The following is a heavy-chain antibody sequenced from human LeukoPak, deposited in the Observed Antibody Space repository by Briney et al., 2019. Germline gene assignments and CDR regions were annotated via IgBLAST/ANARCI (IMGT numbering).Heavy chain of an antibody. J-gene: IGHJ2*01. CDR1: GFTFSSYA. Sequence: GGSLRLSCAASGFTFSSYAMSWVRQAPGKGLEWVSAISGSGGSTYYADSVKGRFTISRDTSRNTLYLQMHSLRAEDTAVYYCARDADTSGSYWYFDLWGRGTQVTVSS. V-gene: IGHV3-23*01. CDR3: ARDADTSGSYWYFDL. D-gene: IGHD3-22*01. CDR2: ISGSGGST.